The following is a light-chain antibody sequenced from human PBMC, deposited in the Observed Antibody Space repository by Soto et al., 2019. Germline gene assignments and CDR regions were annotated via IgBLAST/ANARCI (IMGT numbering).Light chain of an antibody. CDR1: SSNIGAGYD. J-gene: IGLJ3*02. Sequence: QSVLTQPPSVSGAPGQRVTISCTGSSSNIGAGYDVHWYQQLPGTAPKLLIYGNSNRPSGVPDRFSGSKSGTSASLAITGLQAEDDADYYCQYSYGSLSGWVFGGGTKVTVL. V-gene: IGLV1-40*01. CDR2: GNS. CDR3: QYSYGSLSGWV.